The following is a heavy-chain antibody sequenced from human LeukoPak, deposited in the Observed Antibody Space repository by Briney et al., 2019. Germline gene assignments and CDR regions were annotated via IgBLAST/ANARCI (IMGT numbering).Heavy chain of an antibody. CDR2: ISSSSSYI. D-gene: IGHD3-16*02. V-gene: IGHV3-21*01. Sequence: GGSLRLSCAAAGLTFSSSSMNWVLQAPGKGLRWVSSISSSSSYIYYADSVKGRFTISRDNAKNSLYLQMNSLRAEDTAVYYCAREARLGELSPSGYWGQGTLVTVSS. J-gene: IGHJ4*02. CDR1: GLTFSSSS. CDR3: AREARLGELSPSGY.